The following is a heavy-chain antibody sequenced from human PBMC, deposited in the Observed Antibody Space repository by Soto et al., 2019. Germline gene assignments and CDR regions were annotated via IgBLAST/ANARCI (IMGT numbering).Heavy chain of an antibody. D-gene: IGHD3-3*01. Sequence: GGSLRLSCAASGFTFSSYSMNWVRQAPGKGLEWVSSISSSSSYIYYADSVKGRFTISRDNSKNTLYLQMNSLRAEDTAVYYCAKPRALYDFCSGSDYWGQGTLVTVSS. CDR3: AKPRALYDFCSGSDY. CDR1: GFTFSSYS. J-gene: IGHJ4*02. CDR2: ISSSSSYI. V-gene: IGHV3-21*04.